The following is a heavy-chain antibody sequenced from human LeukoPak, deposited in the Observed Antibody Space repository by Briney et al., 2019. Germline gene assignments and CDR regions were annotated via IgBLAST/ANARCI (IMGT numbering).Heavy chain of an antibody. Sequence: GGSLRLSCAASGFTFSSYAMSWVRQAPGRGLEWVSAISGSGGSTYYADSVKGRFTISRDNSKNTLYLRMNSLRAEDTAVYYCAMSNGYPYYFDYWGQGTLVTVSS. D-gene: IGHD3-22*01. V-gene: IGHV3-23*01. CDR3: AMSNGYPYYFDY. CDR1: GFTFSSYA. CDR2: ISGSGGST. J-gene: IGHJ4*02.